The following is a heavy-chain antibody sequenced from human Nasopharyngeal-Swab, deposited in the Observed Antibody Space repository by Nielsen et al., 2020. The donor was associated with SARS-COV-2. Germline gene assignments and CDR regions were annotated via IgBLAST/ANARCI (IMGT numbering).Heavy chain of an antibody. CDR1: GFTFSSYA. Sequence: GGSLRLSCAASGFTFSSYAMHWVRQAPGKGLEWVAVTSYDGSNKYYADSVKGRFTISRDNSKNTLYLQMNSLRAEDTAVYYCAKKTQSRFLGYMDVWGKGTTVTVSS. V-gene: IGHV3-30-3*02. D-gene: IGHD3-3*01. J-gene: IGHJ6*03. CDR2: TSYDGSNK. CDR3: AKKTQSRFLGYMDV.